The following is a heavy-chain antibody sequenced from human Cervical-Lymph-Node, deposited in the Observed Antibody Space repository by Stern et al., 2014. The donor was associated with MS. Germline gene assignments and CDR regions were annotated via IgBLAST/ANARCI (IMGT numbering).Heavy chain of an antibody. D-gene: IGHD6-13*01. CDR3: ARERAAAGYYFAD. CDR1: GFTFSSYV. J-gene: IGHJ4*02. Sequence: EVQLEESGGALVPPGGSLRLSCAASGFTFSSYVMGWVRQAPGKGLEWVSSISGSGYDTFYADSVKGRFTISRDSSKDTLYLQLNTLRVDDTAVYYCARERAAAGYYFADWGQGALVTVSS. V-gene: IGHV3-23*04. CDR2: ISGSGYDT.